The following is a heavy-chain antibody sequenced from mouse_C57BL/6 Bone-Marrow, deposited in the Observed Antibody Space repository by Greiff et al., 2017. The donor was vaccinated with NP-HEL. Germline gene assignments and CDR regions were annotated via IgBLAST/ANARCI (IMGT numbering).Heavy chain of an antibody. J-gene: IGHJ4*01. Sequence: EVKLQESGPGLVKPSQSLSLTCSVTGYSIPSGYYWNWIRQFPGNKLEWMGYISYDGSNNYNPSLKNRISITRDTSKNQFFLKLNSVTTEDTATYYCARSGSSVVGYWGQGTSVTVSS. CDR3: ARSGSSVVGY. D-gene: IGHD1-1*01. CDR2: ISYDGSN. CDR1: GYSIPSGYY. V-gene: IGHV3-6*01.